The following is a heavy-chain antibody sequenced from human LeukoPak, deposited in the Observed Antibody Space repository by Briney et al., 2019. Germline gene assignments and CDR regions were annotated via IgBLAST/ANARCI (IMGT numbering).Heavy chain of an antibody. Sequence: GGSLRLSCAASGFTFSSYAMSWVRQAPGKGLEWDSAISGSGGSTYYADSVKGRFTISRDNSKNTLYLQMNSLRAEDTAVYYCAKVVSGGKLERLVEYYFDYWGQGTLVTVSS. J-gene: IGHJ4*02. V-gene: IGHV3-23*01. D-gene: IGHD1-1*01. CDR3: AKVVSGGKLERLVEYYFDY. CDR2: ISGSGGST. CDR1: GFTFSSYA.